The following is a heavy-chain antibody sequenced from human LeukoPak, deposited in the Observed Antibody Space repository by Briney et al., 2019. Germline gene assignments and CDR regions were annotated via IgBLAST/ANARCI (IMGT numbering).Heavy chain of an antibody. Sequence: PSETLSLTCTVSGGSISIYYWSWIRQPPGKGLEWIGYIYYSGSTNYNPSLKSRVTISVDTSKNQFSLKLSSVTAADTAVYYCARGVGVTKGAFDIWGQGTMVTVSS. CDR3: ARGVGVTKGAFDI. J-gene: IGHJ3*02. CDR2: IYYSGST. CDR1: GGSISIYY. V-gene: IGHV4-59*01. D-gene: IGHD2-21*02.